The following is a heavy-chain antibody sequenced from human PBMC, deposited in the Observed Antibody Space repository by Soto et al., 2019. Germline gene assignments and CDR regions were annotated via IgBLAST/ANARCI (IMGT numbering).Heavy chain of an antibody. CDR2: FDPEDGET. V-gene: IGHV1-24*01. D-gene: IGHD1-26*01. J-gene: IGHJ4*02. Sequence: ASVKGSCKVSGYTLSELSMHWVRQAPGKGPEWMGGFDPEDGETIYAQKFQGRVTMTEDTSTDTAYMELSSLRSEDTAVYYCATVWVVGATSGLFDYWGQGTLVTVSS. CDR1: GYTLSELS. CDR3: ATVWVVGATSGLFDY.